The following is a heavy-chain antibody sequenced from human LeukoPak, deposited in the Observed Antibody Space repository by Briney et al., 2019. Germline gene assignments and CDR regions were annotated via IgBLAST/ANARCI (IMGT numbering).Heavy chain of an antibody. V-gene: IGHV3-23*01. CDR3: VKGCSYTGCYTSDY. CDR2: ISGSGDST. D-gene: IGHD2-15*01. J-gene: IGHJ4*02. Sequence: GGSLRLSCAASGFTFNNYAMNWVRQPPGKGLEWVSTISGSGDSTHYAHSVKGRFTISRDNSKNTLYMQMNSLRVEDTAVYYCVKGCSYTGCYTSDYWGQGTLVTVSS. CDR1: GFTFNNYA.